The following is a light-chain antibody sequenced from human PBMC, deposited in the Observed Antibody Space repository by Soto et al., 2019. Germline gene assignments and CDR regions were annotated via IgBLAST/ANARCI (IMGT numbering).Light chain of an antibody. CDR3: QQYGGSVQT. J-gene: IGKJ1*01. Sequence: EIVMTQSPATLSVSPGERATLSCRASQSVSSNLAWYQQKPGQAPNLLIFGASHRAPDIPDRFSGSGSGTDFTLTISRLEPEDFAVYYCQQYGGSVQTFGQGTKVDIK. CDR2: GAS. CDR1: QSVSSN. V-gene: IGKV3-20*01.